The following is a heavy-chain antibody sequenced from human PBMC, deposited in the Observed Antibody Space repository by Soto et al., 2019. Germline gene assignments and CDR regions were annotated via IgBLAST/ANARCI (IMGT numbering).Heavy chain of an antibody. V-gene: IGHV3-74*01. CDR1: GFTFSNYW. CDR3: TRDIGGRGGF. D-gene: IGHD3-16*01. CDR2: TNQHGTII. Sequence: EVQLVESGGGLVQPGGSLRLSCEASGFTFSNYWFHWVRQAPGKGLVWVSRTNQHGTIIDYADFAKGRFTISRDNAKNMLFLEITSLGAEDTAVYYFTRDIGGRGGFWGQGTLVTVSS. J-gene: IGHJ4*02.